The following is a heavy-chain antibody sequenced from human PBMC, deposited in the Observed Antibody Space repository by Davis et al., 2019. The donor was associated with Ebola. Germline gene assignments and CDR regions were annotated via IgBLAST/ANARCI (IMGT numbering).Heavy chain of an antibody. V-gene: IGHV3-23*01. CDR1: GFTFSSYW. CDR2: GTSADT. D-gene: IGHD2/OR15-2a*01. Sequence: GESLKISCAASGFTFSSYWMHWVRQAPGKGLEWVSTYGTSADTYYADSVKGRFTISRDNSKNTLYLQMNGLRVEDTAIYYCAKDNRNIWSEVWGQGTMVTVSS. J-gene: IGHJ3*01. CDR3: AKDNRNIWSEV.